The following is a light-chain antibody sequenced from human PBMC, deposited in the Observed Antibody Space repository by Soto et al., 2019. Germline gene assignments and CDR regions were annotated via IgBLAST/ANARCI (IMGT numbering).Light chain of an antibody. CDR1: SSDIGTYNL. V-gene: IGLV2-23*01. CDR2: EGI. Sequence: VLPQPASVSGSPGQSITISCTGTSSDIGTYNLVSWYQHYPGKAPKLMIYEGIKRPSGVSNRFSGSKSGNTAFLTISGLQAEDEADYYCCSYAGSGTDNYVFGSGTKVTVL. J-gene: IGLJ1*01. CDR3: CSYAGSGTDNYV.